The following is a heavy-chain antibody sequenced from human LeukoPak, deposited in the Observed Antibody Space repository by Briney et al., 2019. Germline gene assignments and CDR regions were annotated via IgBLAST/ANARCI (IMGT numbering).Heavy chain of an antibody. D-gene: IGHD3/OR15-3a*01. CDR1: GFTFDEYA. CDR2: ISWNSGLI. Sequence: PXGSLRLSCAVSGFTFDEYAMHWVRQAPGKGLEWVSGISWNSGLIDYADSVKGRFTISRDNAKNSLYLQMNSLKAEDTAFYYCAKVGIFGLVTYYFDYWGQGTLVTVSS. V-gene: IGHV3-9*01. J-gene: IGHJ4*02. CDR3: AKVGIFGLVTYYFDY.